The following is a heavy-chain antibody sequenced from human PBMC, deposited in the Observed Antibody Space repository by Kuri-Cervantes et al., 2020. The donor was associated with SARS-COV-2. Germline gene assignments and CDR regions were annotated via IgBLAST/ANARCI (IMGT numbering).Heavy chain of an antibody. CDR1: GFTFTSSA. Sequence: ASVKVSCKASGFTFTSSAVQWVRQARGQRLEWMGIINPSGGSTSYAQKFQGRVTMTRDTSTSTVYMELSSLRSEDTAVYYCARDLSYTAPGYYGMDVWGQGTTVTAP. CDR2: INPSGGST. CDR3: ARDLSYTAPGYYGMDV. D-gene: IGHD3-16*01. V-gene: IGHV1-46*01. J-gene: IGHJ6*02.